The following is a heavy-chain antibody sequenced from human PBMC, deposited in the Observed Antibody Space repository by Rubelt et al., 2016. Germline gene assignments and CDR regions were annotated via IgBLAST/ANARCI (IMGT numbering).Heavy chain of an antibody. Sequence: EVQLVESGGGLVKPGGSLRLSCAASGFTFMNYAMTWVRQAPGKGLEWVSSISGSGGRPDYADSVKGRFTISRDNSENTLALQMNSLRADDTAVYYCAKTVGEYYYYYGMDVWGQGTTVTVSS. CDR3: AKTVGEYYYYYGMDV. V-gene: IGHV3-23*04. CDR2: ISGSGGRP. CDR1: GFTFMNYA. J-gene: IGHJ6*02. D-gene: IGHD3-10*01.